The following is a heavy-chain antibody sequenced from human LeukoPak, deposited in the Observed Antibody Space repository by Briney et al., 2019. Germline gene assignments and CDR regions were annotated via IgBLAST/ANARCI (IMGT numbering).Heavy chain of an antibody. D-gene: IGHD3-22*01. Sequence: ASVKVSCKASGYTFTSYAMHWVRQAPGQRLEWMGWINAGNGNTKYSQKFQGRVTITRDTSASTAYMELSSLRSEDTAAYYCARDPSFYYDSSEPFDYWGRGTLVTVSS. CDR3: ARDPSFYYDSSEPFDY. V-gene: IGHV1-3*01. J-gene: IGHJ4*02. CDR2: INAGNGNT. CDR1: GYTFTSYA.